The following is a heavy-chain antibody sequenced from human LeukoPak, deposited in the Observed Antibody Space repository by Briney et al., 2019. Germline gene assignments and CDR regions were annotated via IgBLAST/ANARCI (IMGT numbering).Heavy chain of an antibody. CDR2: IRCSSGST. CDR1: GFPFSSYA. CDR3: AGVWSPPYTSSWPYYFDY. V-gene: IGHV3-23*01. J-gene: IGHJ4*02. Sequence: GGSLRLSCGASGFPFSSYAMRWVRPAPGEGRVWVSTIRCSSGSTYHADSVKGRCTISRDNTKNSLYLQMISLRVEDTAVDYCAGVWSPPYTSSWPYYFDYWGQGTLVTVSS. D-gene: IGHD6-13*01.